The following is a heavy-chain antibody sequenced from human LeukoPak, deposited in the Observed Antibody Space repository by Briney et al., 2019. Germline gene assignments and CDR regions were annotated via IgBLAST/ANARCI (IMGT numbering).Heavy chain of an antibody. J-gene: IGHJ4*02. Sequence: GGSLRLSCAASGFTFSSYSVNWVRQAPGKGLEWVSYISSSSSTIYYADSVKGRFTISRDNAKNSLYLQMNSLRAEDTAVYYCARGSYDFWSGYYVTYYFDYWGQGTLVTVSS. CDR2: ISSSSSTI. D-gene: IGHD3-3*01. CDR1: GFTFSSYS. CDR3: ARGSYDFWSGYYVTYYFDY. V-gene: IGHV3-48*04.